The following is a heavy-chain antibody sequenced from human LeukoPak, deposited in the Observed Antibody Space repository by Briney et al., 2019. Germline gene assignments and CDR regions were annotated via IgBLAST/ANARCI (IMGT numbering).Heavy chain of an antibody. CDR3: ARVYYYDSSGYFDYYYYMDV. CDR1: GGSISSSSYY. J-gene: IGHJ6*03. CDR2: IYYSGST. Sequence: SETLSLTCTVSGGSISSSSYYWGWIRQPPGKGLEWIGSIYYSGSTYYNPSLKSRVTISVDTSKDQFSLKLSSVTAADTAVYYCARVYYYDSSGYFDYYYYMDVWGKGTTVTVSS. V-gene: IGHV4-39*07. D-gene: IGHD3-22*01.